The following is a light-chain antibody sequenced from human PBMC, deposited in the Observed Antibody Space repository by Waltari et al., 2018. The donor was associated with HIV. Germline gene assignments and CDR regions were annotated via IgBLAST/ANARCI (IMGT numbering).Light chain of an antibody. Sequence: QSVLTQPPSVSGAPGQRVTISCTGSSSNIGAGYDVHWYQQLPGTAPKLLILGNSNRPSGVPDRFSGSKSGTSASLAITGLQAEDEADYYCQSYDSSLSGSWVFGGGTKLTVL. V-gene: IGLV1-40*01. CDR2: GNS. CDR3: QSYDSSLSGSWV. CDR1: SSNIGAGYD. J-gene: IGLJ3*02.